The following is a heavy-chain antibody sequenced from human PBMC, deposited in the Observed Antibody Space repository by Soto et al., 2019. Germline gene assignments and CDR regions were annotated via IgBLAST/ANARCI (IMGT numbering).Heavy chain of an antibody. CDR3: AREVERGYSYGYLEY. D-gene: IGHD5-18*01. CDR1: GYTFTSYY. CDR2: INPSGGST. J-gene: IGHJ4*02. Sequence: QVQLVQSGAEVKKPGASVKVSCKAPGYTFTSYYMHWVRQAPGQGLEWMGIINPSGGSTSYAQKFQGRVTMTRDTSTSTVYMELSSLRSEDTAVYYCAREVERGYSYGYLEYWGQGTLVTVSS. V-gene: IGHV1-46*01.